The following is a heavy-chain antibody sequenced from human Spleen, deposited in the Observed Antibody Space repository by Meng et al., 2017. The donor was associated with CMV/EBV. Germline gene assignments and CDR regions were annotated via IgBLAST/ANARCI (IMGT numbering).Heavy chain of an antibody. D-gene: IGHD3-3*01. CDR2: ISSSSSTI. J-gene: IGHJ4*02. Sequence: GESLKISCAASGFTFSSYSMNWVRQAPGKGLEWVSYISSSSSTIYYADSVKGRFTISRDNAKNSLYLQMNSLRAEDTAVYYCARVTTIFGVVTFDYWGQGTLVTVSS. CDR1: GFTFSSYS. CDR3: ARVTTIFGVVTFDY. V-gene: IGHV3-48*04.